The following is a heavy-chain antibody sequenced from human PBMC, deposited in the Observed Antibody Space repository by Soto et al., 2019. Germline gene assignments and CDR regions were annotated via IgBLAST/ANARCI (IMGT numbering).Heavy chain of an antibody. CDR2: IKYTGDT. CDR3: ARDRFGLSSAFDY. J-gene: IGHJ4*02. CDR1: GGSIRSYY. Sequence: SETLSLTCTVSGGSIRSYYWSWIRQPPGKELEWIGFIKYTGDTNYNPSLKSRVTISVDTPKNQFSLKLTSVTAADTAVYYCARDRFGLSSAFDYWGQGTPVTVSS. V-gene: IGHV4-59*01. D-gene: IGHD3-22*01.